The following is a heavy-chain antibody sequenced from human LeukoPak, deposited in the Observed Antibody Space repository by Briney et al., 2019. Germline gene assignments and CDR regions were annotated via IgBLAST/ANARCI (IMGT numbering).Heavy chain of an antibody. CDR2: ISYDGSNK. D-gene: IGHD5-18*01. Sequence: GGSLRLSCAASGFTFSSYGMHWVRQAPGKGLEWVAVISYDGSNKYYADSVKGRFTISRDNSKNTLYLQMNSLRAEDTAVYYCAKDQRGYSYGYLDYWGQGTLVTVSS. CDR1: GFTFSSYG. CDR3: AKDQRGYSYGYLDY. V-gene: IGHV3-30*18. J-gene: IGHJ4*02.